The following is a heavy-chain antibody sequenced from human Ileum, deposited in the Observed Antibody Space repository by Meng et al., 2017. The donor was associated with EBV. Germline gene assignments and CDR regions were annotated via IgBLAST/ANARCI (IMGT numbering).Heavy chain of an antibody. D-gene: IGHD6-19*01. J-gene: IGHJ5*02. CDR3: ARGSSYSSGWYPDL. Sequence: GQVEEAGPGLVQPSETLSLTCTVSGASIRPYYWSWLRQSPGKGPELIGYIYSSGDTNYNPSLKSRVTISIDTSKNQFSLMLNSVTAADTAVYYCARGSSYSSGWYPDLWGQGTLVTVSS. CDR2: IYSSGDT. V-gene: IGHV4-59*01. CDR1: GASIRPYY.